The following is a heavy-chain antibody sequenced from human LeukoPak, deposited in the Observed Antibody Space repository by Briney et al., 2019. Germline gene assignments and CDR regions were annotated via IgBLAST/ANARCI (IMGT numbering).Heavy chain of an antibody. J-gene: IGHJ4*02. CDR2: IIPIFGTA. V-gene: IGHV1-69*13. D-gene: IGHD1-26*01. CDR1: GYTFTSYG. CDR3: ARELVGAFDY. Sequence: SVKVSCKASGYTFTSYGISWVRQAPGQGLEWMGGIIPIFGTANYAQKFQGRVTITADESTSTAYMELSSLRPEDTAVYYCARELVGAFDYWGQGTLVTVSS.